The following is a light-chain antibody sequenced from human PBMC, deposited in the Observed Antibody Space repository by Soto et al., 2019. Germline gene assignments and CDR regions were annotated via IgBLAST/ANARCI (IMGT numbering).Light chain of an antibody. CDR3: QQYGSSPWT. J-gene: IGKJ1*01. CDR2: GVS. V-gene: IGKV3-20*01. CDR1: QGIGDT. Sequence: EIVMTQSPATLSVSPGEGATLSCRASQGIGDTLAWYQQKPGQAPRLLIYGVSSRATGIPDRFSGSGSGTDFTLTISRLEPEDFAVYYCQQYGSSPWTFGQGTKVDIK.